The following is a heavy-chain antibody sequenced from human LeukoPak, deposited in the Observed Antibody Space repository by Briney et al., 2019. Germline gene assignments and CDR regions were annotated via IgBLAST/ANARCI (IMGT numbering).Heavy chain of an antibody. CDR2: IYYSEST. CDR3: ARQIPTQDGMDV. CDR1: GGSISSYY. Sequence: SKTLSLTCTVSGGSISSYYWSWIRQPPGKGLEWIGYIYYSESTNYNPSLESRVTISVDTSKNQFSLKLSSVTAADTAVYYCARQIPTQDGMDVWGQGTTVTVSS. J-gene: IGHJ6*02. V-gene: IGHV4-59*01.